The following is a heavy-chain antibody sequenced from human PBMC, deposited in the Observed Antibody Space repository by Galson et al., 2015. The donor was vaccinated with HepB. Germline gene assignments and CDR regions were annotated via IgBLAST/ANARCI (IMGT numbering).Heavy chain of an antibody. J-gene: IGHJ4*02. CDR3: ASTRSSWYPYFDY. D-gene: IGHD6-13*01. Sequence: SLRLSCAASGFTVSFNYMSWARQAPGKGLEWVSVIYSGGRAYYADSVKGRFTISRDNSKNTLYIQMNSLRAEDTAVYYCASTRSSWYPYFDYWGQGTLVTVSS. CDR2: IYSGGRA. V-gene: IGHV3-66*02. CDR1: GFTVSFNY.